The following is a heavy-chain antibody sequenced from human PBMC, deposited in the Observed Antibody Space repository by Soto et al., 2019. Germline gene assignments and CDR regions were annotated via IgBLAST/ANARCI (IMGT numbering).Heavy chain of an antibody. CDR2: INPSGGST. D-gene: IGHD4-17*01. Sequence: QVQLVQSGAEVKKPGASVKVSCKASGYTFTSYYMHWVRQAPGQGLEWMGIINPSGGSTSYAQKFQGRVIMTRDTFTSTDYMELSSMRSEDTAVYYCARVWVPGGDQQPDSMDVWGQGTTVTVSS. CDR1: GYTFTSYY. CDR3: ARVWVPGGDQQPDSMDV. V-gene: IGHV1-46*01. J-gene: IGHJ6*02.